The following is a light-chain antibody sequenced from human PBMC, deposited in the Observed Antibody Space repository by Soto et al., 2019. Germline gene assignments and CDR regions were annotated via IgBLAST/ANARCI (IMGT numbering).Light chain of an antibody. J-gene: IGKJ1*01. CDR1: QSISSW. CDR2: KAS. Sequence: DIQMTQSPSTLSASVGDRVTITCRASQSISSWLAWYQQQPGKAPKLLIYKASSLESGVPSRFSGSGSGTEFTLTISSLQPEDFATYDCQQYNSYWTFGQGTKVEIK. CDR3: QQYNSYWT. V-gene: IGKV1-5*03.